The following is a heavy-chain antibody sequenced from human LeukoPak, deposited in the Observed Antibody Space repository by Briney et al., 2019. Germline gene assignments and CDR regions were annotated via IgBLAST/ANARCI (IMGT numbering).Heavy chain of an antibody. Sequence: SETLSLTCIVSGGSISSYYWSWIRQPPGKGLEWIGYIYYSGTTNYNPSLKSRVTLSVDTSKNQFSLKLTSVTAADTAVYYCARGGSSWPLDYWGQGTLVTVSS. CDR1: GGSISSYY. CDR2: IYYSGTT. CDR3: ARGGSSWPLDY. J-gene: IGHJ4*02. D-gene: IGHD6-13*01. V-gene: IGHV4-59*12.